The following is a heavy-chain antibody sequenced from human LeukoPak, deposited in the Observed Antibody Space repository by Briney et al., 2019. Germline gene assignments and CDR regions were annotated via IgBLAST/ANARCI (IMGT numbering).Heavy chain of an antibody. J-gene: IGHJ6*03. CDR2: MNPNSGNT. Sequence: GASVKVSCKASGYTFTSYDINWVRQATGQGLEWMGWMNPNSGNTGYAQMFQGRVTITRNTSISTAYMELSSLRSEDTAVYYCVTGKPDYYYYMDVWGKGTTVTVSS. CDR3: VTGKPDYYYYMDV. CDR1: GYTFTSYD. V-gene: IGHV1-8*03. D-gene: IGHD1-20*01.